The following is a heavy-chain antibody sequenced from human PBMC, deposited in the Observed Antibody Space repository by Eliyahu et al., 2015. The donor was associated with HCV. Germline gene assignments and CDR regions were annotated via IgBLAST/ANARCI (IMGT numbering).Heavy chain of an antibody. J-gene: IGHJ4*02. CDR3: ARGSSPIRYCSNTSCLRYYFDF. CDR1: GESFSGYY. V-gene: IGHV4-34*01. D-gene: IGHD2-2*01. Sequence: QVQLQQWGAGLLKPSETLSLTCAVYGESFSGYYWSWIRQPPGKGLEWIGHINHGGSTSYNASLKSRVTISIDTSKNQFSLKLTSVTAADTAVYFCARGSSPIRYCSNTSCLRYYFDFWGQGTLVTVSS. CDR2: INHGGST.